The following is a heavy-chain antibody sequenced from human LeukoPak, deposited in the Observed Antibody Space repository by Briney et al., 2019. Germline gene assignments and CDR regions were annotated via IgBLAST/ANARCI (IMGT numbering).Heavy chain of an antibody. CDR3: ARNFGGGDSSGPYY. CDR2: INWNGGST. J-gene: IGHJ4*02. CDR1: GFTFDDYG. Sequence: GGSLRLSCAASGFTFDDYGMSWVRQAPGKGLEWVSGINWNGGSTGYADSVKGRFTISRDNAKSSLYLQVNSLRAEDTALYYCARNFGGGDSSGPYYWGQGTLVTVSS. D-gene: IGHD3-22*01. V-gene: IGHV3-20*04.